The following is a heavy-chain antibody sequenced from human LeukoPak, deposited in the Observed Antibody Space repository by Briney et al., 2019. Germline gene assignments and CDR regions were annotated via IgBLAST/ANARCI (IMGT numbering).Heavy chain of an antibody. D-gene: IGHD2-2*03. CDR1: GFTLSSYD. CDR3: ARVLDIIVVAVTPDDGTNI. CDR2: ISYDGSNK. V-gene: IGHV3-30-3*01. J-gene: IGHJ3*02. Sequence: GGSLRLSCSASGFTLSSYDMNRVRQAPGKGLEWVAVISYDGSNKYYADSVKGRFTISRDNSKNTLYLQMNSLRAEDTAVYYCARVLDIIVVAVTPDDGTNIWGQGTMVTVSS.